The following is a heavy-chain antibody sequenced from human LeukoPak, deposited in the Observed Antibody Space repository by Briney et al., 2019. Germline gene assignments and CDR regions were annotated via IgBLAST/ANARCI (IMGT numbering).Heavy chain of an antibody. CDR2: IEGGESST. CDR1: GFTFSLYW. Sequence: GGSLRLSCAASGFTFSLYWMHWVRQAPGKGLVWVSRIEGGESSTNYADFVKGRFTISRDNAKNTVYLQMNSLRAEDTAVYYCAKLGPQRRNDAFDIWGQGTMVTVSS. J-gene: IGHJ3*02. CDR3: AKLGPQRRNDAFDI. V-gene: IGHV3-74*01. D-gene: IGHD7-27*01.